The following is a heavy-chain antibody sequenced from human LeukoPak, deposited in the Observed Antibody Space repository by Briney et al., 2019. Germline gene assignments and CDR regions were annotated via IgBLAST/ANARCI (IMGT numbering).Heavy chain of an antibody. CDR3: AKAYSSGWYGNDAFDI. V-gene: IGHV3-23*01. D-gene: IGHD6-19*01. CDR1: GFTFSSYA. CDR2: ISGSGGST. J-gene: IGHJ3*02. Sequence: PGGSLRLSCAASGFTFSSYAMSWVRQAPGKGLEWVSAISGSGGSTYYADSVKGRFTISRDNSKNTLYLQMNSLRAEDTAVYYCAKAYSSGWYGNDAFDIWGQGTMVTVSS.